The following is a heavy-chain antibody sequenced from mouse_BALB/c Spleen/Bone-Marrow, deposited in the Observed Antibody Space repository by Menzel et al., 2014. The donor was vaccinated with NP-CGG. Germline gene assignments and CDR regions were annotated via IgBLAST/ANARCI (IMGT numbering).Heavy chain of an antibody. CDR2: INPDSSTI. J-gene: IGHJ1*01. CDR3: ARLNYYGSLFV. V-gene: IGHV4-1*02. CDR1: GFDFSGYW. Sequence: EVHLVESGGGLVQPGGSLKLSCAASGFDFSGYWMSWVRQAPGKGLEWIGKINPDSSTINYTPSLKGKFIISRDNAKNTLYLQMSKVRSEDTALYYCARLNYYGSLFVWGAGTTVTVSS. D-gene: IGHD1-1*01.